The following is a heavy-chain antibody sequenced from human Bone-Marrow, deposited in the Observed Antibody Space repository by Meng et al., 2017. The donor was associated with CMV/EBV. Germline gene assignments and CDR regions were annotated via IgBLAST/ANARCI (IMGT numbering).Heavy chain of an antibody. J-gene: IGHJ5*02. CDR1: GFTISSYA. D-gene: IGHD6-19*01. CDR3: AWRGAEAGPRGWFDP. CDR2: ISGSGDNA. Sequence: GAFLKISWAASGFTISSYAMSWVRQAPGKGLEWVSSISGSGDNAYYADSVNGRFTNSRDNSKNTLYLQMTSLRAEDTAVYYWAWRGAEAGPRGWFDPWGQGTLVTVSS. V-gene: IGHV3-23*01.